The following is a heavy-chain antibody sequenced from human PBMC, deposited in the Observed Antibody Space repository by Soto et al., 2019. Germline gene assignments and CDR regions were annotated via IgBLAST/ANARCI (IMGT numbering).Heavy chain of an antibody. Sequence: GGSLRLSCAASGFTVSSNYMSWVRQAPGKGLEWVSVIYSGGSTYYADSVKGRFTISRRNSKNTLYLQMNSLRAEDTAVYYCAREYEPGYMDVWGKGTTVTVSS. V-gene: IGHV3-53*04. CDR2: IYSGGST. J-gene: IGHJ6*03. D-gene: IGHD3-3*01. CDR3: AREYEPGYMDV. CDR1: GFTVSSNY.